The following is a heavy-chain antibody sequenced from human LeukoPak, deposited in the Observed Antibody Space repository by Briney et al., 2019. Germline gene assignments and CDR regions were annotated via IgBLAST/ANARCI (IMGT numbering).Heavy chain of an antibody. Sequence: ASVKLSCKASGYTFTNYYIHWLRQAPGQGPEWMGMINLIAGLTHYAPKFQGRVTMTRDTSTGTVYMELSSLGSEDTAVYYCARQQGVQYLNFDYWGQGALVTVSS. D-gene: IGHD3-10*01. CDR3: ARQQGVQYLNFDY. J-gene: IGHJ4*02. V-gene: IGHV1-46*01. CDR1: GYTFTNYY. CDR2: INLIAGLT.